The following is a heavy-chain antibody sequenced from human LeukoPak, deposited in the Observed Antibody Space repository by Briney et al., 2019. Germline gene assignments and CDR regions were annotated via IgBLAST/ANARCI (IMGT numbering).Heavy chain of an antibody. J-gene: IGHJ4*02. D-gene: IGHD1-26*01. CDR1: GYTFTTYD. CDR3: ARVAGSIDY. Sequence: ASVKVSCKASGYTFTTYDINWGRQATGQGREWMGWMNLKSGYTGYAQKFQGRVTITRDTATSTVYMELSSLRSEDTAVYYCARVAGSIDYWGQGTLVTVSS. V-gene: IGHV1-8*03. CDR2: MNLKSGYT.